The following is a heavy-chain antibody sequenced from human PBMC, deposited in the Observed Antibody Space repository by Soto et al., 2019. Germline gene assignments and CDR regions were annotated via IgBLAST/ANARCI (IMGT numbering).Heavy chain of an antibody. V-gene: IGHV4-61*01. D-gene: IGHD6-19*01. CDR3: ARGQGGYSSGWYYFDY. J-gene: IGHJ4*02. CDR1: GGSVRSGSYY. CDR2: IYYSGST. Sequence: SETLSLTCTVSGGSVRSGSYYWSWIRQPPGKGLEWIGYIYYSGSTNYNPSLKSRVTISVDTSKNQFSLKLSSVTAADTAVYYCARGQGGYSSGWYYFDYWGQGTLVTVSS.